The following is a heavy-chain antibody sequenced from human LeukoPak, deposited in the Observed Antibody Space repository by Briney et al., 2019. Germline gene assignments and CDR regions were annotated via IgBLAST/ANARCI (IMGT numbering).Heavy chain of an antibody. CDR1: GYTFTGYY. V-gene: IGHV1-18*04. CDR3: ARSGSSWYYYYMDV. Sequence: ASVKVSCKASGYTFTGYYMHWVRQAPGQGLEWMGWISADNGKTNYAQKLQGRVTMTTDTSTTTAYMELRSLRSEDTAVYYCARSGSSWYYYYMDVWGKGTTVTVSS. D-gene: IGHD6-13*01. CDR2: ISADNGKT. J-gene: IGHJ6*03.